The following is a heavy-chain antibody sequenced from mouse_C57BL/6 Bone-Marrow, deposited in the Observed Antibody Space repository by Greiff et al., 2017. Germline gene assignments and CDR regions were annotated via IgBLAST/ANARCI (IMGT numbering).Heavy chain of an antibody. J-gene: IGHJ1*03. Sequence: QVQLQQPGAELVKPGASVMMSCKASGYTFTSYWITWVKQRPGQGLEWIGDIYPGSGRTNYNEKFKSKAILTVDTSSSTAYMQLSSLTSEDSAVYYCARADCVCWYFDDWGKGTTVTVSS. V-gene: IGHV1-55*01. CDR2: IYPGSGRT. CDR3: ARADCVCWYFDD. CDR1: GYTFTSYW.